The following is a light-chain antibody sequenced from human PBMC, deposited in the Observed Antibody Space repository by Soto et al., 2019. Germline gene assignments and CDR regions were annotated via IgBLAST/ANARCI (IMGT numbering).Light chain of an antibody. CDR3: KKYDSYPLN. V-gene: IGKV1-5*03. CDR2: KAS. J-gene: IGKJ4*01. CDR1: KTINNW. Sequence: DIKMNQSPSTLSASVGNRATITCRAIKTINNWLAWVQQKPGKAPNLLIYKASSLESGVPSRFSGSGSGTEFIITISRLQPDDFSTYSCKKYDSYPLNFGGGTNVEI.